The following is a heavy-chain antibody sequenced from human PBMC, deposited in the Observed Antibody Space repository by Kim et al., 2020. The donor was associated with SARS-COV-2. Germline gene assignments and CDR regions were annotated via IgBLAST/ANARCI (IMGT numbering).Heavy chain of an antibody. Sequence: GGSLRLSCAASGFTFSSYAMSWVRQAPGKGLEWVSAISGSGGSTSYADSVKGRFTISRDNSKNTLYLQMNSLRAEDKAVYYCAKGPVGSSWYSLSFADYWGQGTLVTVSS. CDR1: GFTFSSYA. CDR3: AKGPVGSSWYSLSFADY. V-gene: IGHV3-23*01. CDR2: ISGSGGST. D-gene: IGHD6-13*01. J-gene: IGHJ4*02.